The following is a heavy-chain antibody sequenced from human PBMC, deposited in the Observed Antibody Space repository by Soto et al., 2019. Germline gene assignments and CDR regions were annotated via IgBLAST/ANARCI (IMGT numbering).Heavy chain of an antibody. V-gene: IGHV4-4*02. CDR1: SGSISGSNW. CDR3: ARSSYATHYYYYMDV. D-gene: IGHD2-8*01. CDR2: IYHSGST. Sequence: SSETLSLTCAVSSGSISGSNWWSWVRQPPGKGLEWIGEIYHSGSTNYNPSLKSRVTISVDKSKNQFSLKLSSVTAADTAVYYCARSSYATHYYYYMDVWGKGTTVTV. J-gene: IGHJ6*03.